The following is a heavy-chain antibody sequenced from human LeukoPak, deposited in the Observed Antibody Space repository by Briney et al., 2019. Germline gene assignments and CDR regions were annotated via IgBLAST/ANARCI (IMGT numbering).Heavy chain of an antibody. Sequence: SETLSLTCTVSGGSISSSSYYWGWVRQPPGKGLGWIGSIYYSGSTYYNPSLKSRVTISVDTSKNQFSLKLSSVTAADTAVYYCARHVKAWLLYQTGNYFDYWGQGTLVTVSS. CDR1: GGSISSSSYY. CDR2: IYYSGST. V-gene: IGHV4-39*01. J-gene: IGHJ4*02. D-gene: IGHD3-3*01. CDR3: ARHVKAWLLYQTGNYFDY.